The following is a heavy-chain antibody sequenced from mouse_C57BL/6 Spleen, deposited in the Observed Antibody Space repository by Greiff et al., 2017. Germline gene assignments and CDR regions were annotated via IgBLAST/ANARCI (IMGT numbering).Heavy chain of an antibody. CDR3: ARDRTVFYAMDD. Sequence: EVMLVESEGGLVQPGSSMKLSCTASGFTFSDYYMAWVRQVPDKGLEWVANINYDGSSTYYLDSLKSRFIISRDNAKNILYLQMSSLKSEDTATYYCARDRTVFYAMDDWGQGTSVTVAS. CDR1: GFTFSDYY. V-gene: IGHV5-16*01. J-gene: IGHJ4*01. CDR2: INYDGSST.